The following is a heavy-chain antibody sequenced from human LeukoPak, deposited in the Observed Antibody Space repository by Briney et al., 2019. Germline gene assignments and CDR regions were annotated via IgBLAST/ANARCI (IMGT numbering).Heavy chain of an antibody. CDR1: GFTFSRYA. CDR3: AKVDSGNYYYFDN. CDR2: VSGSGGST. V-gene: IGHV3-23*01. J-gene: IGHJ4*02. D-gene: IGHD1-26*01. Sequence: GGSLRLSCAASGFTFSRYAMSWVRQAPGKGLEWVSAVSGSGGSTHYADSVKGRFTIYRDNSKNTLYLQMNSLRVEDTAIYYCAKVDSGNYYYFDNWGQGTLVTVSS.